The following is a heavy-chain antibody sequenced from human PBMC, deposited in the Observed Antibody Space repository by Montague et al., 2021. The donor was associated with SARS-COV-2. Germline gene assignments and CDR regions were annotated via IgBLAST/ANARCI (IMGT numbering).Heavy chain of an antibody. D-gene: IGHD3-10*01. J-gene: IGHJ4*02. Sequence: SETLSLTCTVSGGSISNYYWSWIRQPPGKGLEWIGYIYYSGSTNYNPSLKSRVTISVDTSKSQFSLKLSSVTAADTAVYYCARVQRGYYYGLGVSAHFDFWGRGTLVTVSS. CDR1: GGSISNYY. CDR2: IYYSGST. CDR3: ARVQRGYYYGLGVSAHFDF. V-gene: IGHV4-59*01.